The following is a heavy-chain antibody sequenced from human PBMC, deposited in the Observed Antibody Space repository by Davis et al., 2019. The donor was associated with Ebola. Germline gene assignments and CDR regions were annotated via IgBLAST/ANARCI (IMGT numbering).Heavy chain of an antibody. Sequence: ASVKVSCKASGYTFISYGISWVRQAPGQGLEWMGWISAYNGNTNYAQKLQGRVTMTTDTSTSTAYMELRSLRSDDTAVYYCARGYCSGGSCYSMDYWGQGTLVTVSS. V-gene: IGHV1-18*01. CDR2: ISAYNGNT. CDR3: ARGYCSGGSCYSMDY. CDR1: GYTFISYG. J-gene: IGHJ4*02. D-gene: IGHD2-15*01.